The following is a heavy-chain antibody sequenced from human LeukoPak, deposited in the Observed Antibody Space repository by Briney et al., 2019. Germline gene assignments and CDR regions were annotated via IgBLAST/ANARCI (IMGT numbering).Heavy chain of an antibody. Sequence: ASVKVSCKASGGTFSSYAISWVRQAPGQGLEWMGWISAYNGNTNYAQKLQGRVTMTTDTSTSTAYMELRSLRSDDTAVYYCARGRYSFDAFDIWGQGTMVTVSS. D-gene: IGHD5-18*01. CDR2: ISAYNGNT. V-gene: IGHV1-18*01. J-gene: IGHJ3*02. CDR1: GGTFSSYA. CDR3: ARGRYSFDAFDI.